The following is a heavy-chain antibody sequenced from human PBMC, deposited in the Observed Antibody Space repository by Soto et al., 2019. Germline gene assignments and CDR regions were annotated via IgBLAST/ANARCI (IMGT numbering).Heavy chain of an antibody. CDR1: GFTFSSYG. V-gene: IGHV3-33*01. CDR2: IWYDGSNK. D-gene: IGHD1-26*01. Sequence: GGSLRLSCAASGFTFSSYGMHWVRQAPGKGLEWVAVIWYDGSNKYYADSVKGRFTISRDNSKNTLYLQMNSLRAEDTAVYYCARDLFEAGGFPPEPDYYYYYGMDVWGQGTTVTVSS. CDR3: ARDLFEAGGFPPEPDYYYYYGMDV. J-gene: IGHJ6*02.